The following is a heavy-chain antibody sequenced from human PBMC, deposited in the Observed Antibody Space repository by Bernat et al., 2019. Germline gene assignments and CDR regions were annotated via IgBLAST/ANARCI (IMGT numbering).Heavy chain of an antibody. J-gene: IGHJ4*02. CDR1: GFTFSSAW. CDR2: IKSGGTT. Sequence: EVQLVESGGGLVKPGGSLRLSCAASGFTFSSAWMSWVRQSPGKGLEWVGLIKSGGTTDYAAPVKGRFTISRDASKNTLYLQMNSLNTEETAVYYCTADTPLQGSGEFDYWGQGTLVTVSS. V-gene: IGHV3-15*01. D-gene: IGHD2-15*01. CDR3: TADTPLQGSGEFDY.